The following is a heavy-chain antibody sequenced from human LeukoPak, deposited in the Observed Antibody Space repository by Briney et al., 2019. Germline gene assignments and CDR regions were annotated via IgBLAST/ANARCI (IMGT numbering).Heavy chain of an antibody. CDR2: INSDGSST. V-gene: IGHV3-74*01. D-gene: IGHD3-22*01. J-gene: IGHJ4*02. CDR3: AIFNYYDSSGYYYDFDY. CDR1: GFTLSSYW. Sequence: PGGSLRLSCAASGFTLSSYWMHWVRQAPGKGLVWVSRINSDGSSTSYADSVKGRFTISRDNAKNTLYLQMNSLRAEDTAVYYCAIFNYYDSSGYYYDFDYWGQGTLVTVSS.